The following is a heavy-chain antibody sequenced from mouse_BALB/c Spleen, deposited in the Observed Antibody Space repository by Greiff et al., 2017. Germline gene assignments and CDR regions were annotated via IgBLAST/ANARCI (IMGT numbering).Heavy chain of an antibody. CDR3: ASNYGSSYYAMDY. CDR1: GFNIKAYY. CDR2: IDPENGNT. J-gene: IGHJ4*01. V-gene: IGHV14-1*02. Sequence: VQLQQSGAELVRPGALVKLSCKASGFNIKAYYMHWVKQRPEQGLEWIGWIDPENGNTIYDPKFQGKASITADTSSNTAYLQLSSLTSEDTAVYYCASNYGSSYYAMDYWGQGTSVTVSS. D-gene: IGHD1-1*01.